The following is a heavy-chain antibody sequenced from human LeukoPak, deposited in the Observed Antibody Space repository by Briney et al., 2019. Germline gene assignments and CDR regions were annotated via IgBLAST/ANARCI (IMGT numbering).Heavy chain of an antibody. CDR2: MNPNSGNT. CDR3: ARDEEALYYGSGSYQPIDY. D-gene: IGHD3-10*01. J-gene: IGHJ4*02. V-gene: IGHV1-8*03. Sequence: ASVKVSCKASGYTFTSYDINWVRQATGQGLEWMGWMNPNSGNTGYAQKFQGRVTITRNTSISTAYMELSSLRSEDTAVYYCARDEEALYYGSGSYQPIDYWGQGTLVTVSS. CDR1: GYTFTSYD.